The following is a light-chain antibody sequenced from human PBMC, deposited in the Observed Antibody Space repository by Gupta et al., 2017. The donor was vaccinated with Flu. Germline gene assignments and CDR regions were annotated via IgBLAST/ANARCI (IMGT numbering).Light chain of an antibody. CDR3: QQRSTRGT. J-gene: IGKJ4*01. CDR2: DAS. V-gene: IGKV3-11*01. Sequence: EVLLTQSPATLSLSPGERATLSCRASQSLATFLAWYQHKPGQAPRLIIYDASNRGSGITDRFSGSGDGTDFTLTSSRLEHEDSGVYYCQQRSTRGTFGGGTXVEIK. CDR1: QSLATF.